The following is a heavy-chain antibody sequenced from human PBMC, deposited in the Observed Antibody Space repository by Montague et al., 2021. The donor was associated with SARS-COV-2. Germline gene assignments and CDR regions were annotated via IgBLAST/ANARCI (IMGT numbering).Heavy chain of an antibody. J-gene: IGHJ4*02. CDR3: ARDRFDFGAGRQGTIDF. D-gene: IGHD3-10*01. Sequence: SETLSLTCSVSGDSITNHYWSWIRQSAGKGLEWMGRMHFTGKTNFSPFFSSRLTMSADTSKNQFSLKLTSVTAADTAIYFCARDRFDFGAGRQGTIDFWGQGTLVTVSS. V-gene: IGHV4-4*07. CDR2: MHFTGKT. CDR1: GDSITNHY.